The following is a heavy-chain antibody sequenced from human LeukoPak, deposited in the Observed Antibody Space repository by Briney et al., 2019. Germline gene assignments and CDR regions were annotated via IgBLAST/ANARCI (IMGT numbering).Heavy chain of an antibody. CDR3: ARGRSSTLVAGTYPGAY. CDR1: GYTFTDNY. J-gene: IGHJ4*02. Sequence: ASVKVSCKASGYTFTDNYMHWVRQAPGQGLEWMGWINPNSDGTEYAQEFQGRVTMTRDTSISTAYMELSNLRSDDTAVFYCARGRSSTLVAGTYPGAYWGQGTLVSVSS. CDR2: INPNSDGT. V-gene: IGHV1-2*02. D-gene: IGHD1-26*01.